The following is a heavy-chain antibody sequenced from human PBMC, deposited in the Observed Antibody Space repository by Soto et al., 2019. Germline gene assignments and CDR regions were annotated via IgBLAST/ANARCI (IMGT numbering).Heavy chain of an antibody. V-gene: IGHV1-3*01. J-gene: IGHJ4*02. D-gene: IGHD5-18*01. CDR1: GYTFTSYA. CDR2: INAGNGKT. Sequence: QVQLVQSGAEVRKPGASVKVPCKASGYTFTSYAMHWVRQAPGQRLEWMGWINAGNGKTKYSQKLQGRVTITRDTSASTAYMELSSLRSEDTAVYYCARDPGDSYGYNWGQGPLVTVSS. CDR3: ARDPGDSYGYN.